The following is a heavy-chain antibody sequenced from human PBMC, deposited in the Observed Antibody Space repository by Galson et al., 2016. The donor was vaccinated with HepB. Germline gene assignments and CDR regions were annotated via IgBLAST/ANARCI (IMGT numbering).Heavy chain of an antibody. V-gene: IGHV3-23*01. J-gene: IGHJ4*02. CDR2: ISGSGDTT. Sequence: SLRLSCAASGFTFSTYAMSWVRQAPGKGLEWVSLISGSGDTTYYAGSVRGRFIISRDNSKNTLYLQMNSLRAEDTAVYYCATVLVKAVAFDSWGQGTRVTASS. CDR1: GFTFSTYA. CDR3: ATVLVKAVAFDS. D-gene: IGHD6-19*01.